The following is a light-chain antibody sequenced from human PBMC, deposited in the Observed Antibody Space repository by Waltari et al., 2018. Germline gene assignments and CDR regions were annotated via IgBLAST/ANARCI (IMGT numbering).Light chain of an antibody. CDR3: SSYAGIYVV. Sequence: QSALTPPPSASGSPGQSVTISCTGTSSDVGGYNYVSWYQQHPGKAPKLMIYEVSKRPSGVPDRFSGSKSGNTASLTVSGLQAEDEADYYCSSYAGIYVVFGGGTKLTVL. CDR1: SSDVGGYNY. J-gene: IGLJ2*01. CDR2: EVS. V-gene: IGLV2-8*01.